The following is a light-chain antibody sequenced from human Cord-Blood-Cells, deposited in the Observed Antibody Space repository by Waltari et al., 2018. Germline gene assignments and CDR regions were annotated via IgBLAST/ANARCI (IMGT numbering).Light chain of an antibody. CDR3: QQRSNWPPGGT. CDR2: DAS. J-gene: IGKJ3*01. Sequence: EIVLTQSPATLSLSPGERATLPCRASQSVSSYLAWYQQKPGQAPRLLIYDASNRATGIPARLSGSGSGTDFTLTISSLEPEDFAVYYCQQRSNWPPGGTFGPGTKVDIK. V-gene: IGKV3-11*01. CDR1: QSVSSY.